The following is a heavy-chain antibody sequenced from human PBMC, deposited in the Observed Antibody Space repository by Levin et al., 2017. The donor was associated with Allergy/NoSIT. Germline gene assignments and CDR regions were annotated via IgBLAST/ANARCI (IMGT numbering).Heavy chain of an antibody. J-gene: IGHJ5*02. CDR2: MNPNSGNT. CDR3: ARNPTPKYHSVFWSGYSGWFDP. CDR1: GYTFTSYD. Sequence: GESLKISCKASGYTFTSYDINWVRQATGQGLEWMGWMNPNSGNTGYAQKFQGRVTMTRNTSISTAYMELSSLRSEDTAVYYCARNPTPKYHSVFWSGYSGWFDPWGQGTLVTVSS. D-gene: IGHD3-3*01. V-gene: IGHV1-8*01.